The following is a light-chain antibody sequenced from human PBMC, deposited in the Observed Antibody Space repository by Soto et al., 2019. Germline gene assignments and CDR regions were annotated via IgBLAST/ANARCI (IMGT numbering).Light chain of an antibody. CDR3: QQRTDRPPWT. V-gene: IGKV3-11*01. J-gene: IGKJ1*01. Sequence: EFGFTQAPGTRSLSPGERATRSCRASQSVSSSYLAWYQHKPGQAPRLLIFDASQRATGIPARFRGSGSGTDFTLSISSLEPEDFAVYYCQQRTDRPPWTFGQGTKVDIK. CDR1: QSVSSSY. CDR2: DAS.